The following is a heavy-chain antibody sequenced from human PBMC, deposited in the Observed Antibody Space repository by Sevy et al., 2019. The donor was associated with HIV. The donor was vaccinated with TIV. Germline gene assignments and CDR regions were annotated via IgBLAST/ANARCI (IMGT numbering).Heavy chain of an antibody. D-gene: IGHD3-22*01. CDR1: GFTLTSYA. V-gene: IGHV3-23*01. CDR2: VSGSGGST. J-gene: IGHJ4*02. CDR3: VKDVAYDNTYLDY. Sequence: GGSLRLSCAVSGFTLTSYATNWVRQAPGKGLEWVSGVSGSGGSTYYADSVKGRFTISRDNSRNTLYLQINSLRAEDTAVYYCVKDVAYDNTYLDYWGQGTLVTISS.